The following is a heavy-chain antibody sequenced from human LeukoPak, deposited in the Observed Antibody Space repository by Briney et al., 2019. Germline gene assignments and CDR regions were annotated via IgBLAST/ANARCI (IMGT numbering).Heavy chain of an antibody. J-gene: IGHJ3*02. CDR3: ARVSYSSSWYLDAFDI. V-gene: IGHV3-11*04. Sequence: PGGSLRLSCAASKFTFSDYYISWIRQAPGKGLEWVSYISSSGSTIYYADSVKGRFTISRDNAKNSLYLQMNSLRAEDTAVYYCARVSYSSSWYLDAFDIWGQGTMVTVSS. CDR1: KFTFSDYY. D-gene: IGHD6-13*01. CDR2: ISSSGSTI.